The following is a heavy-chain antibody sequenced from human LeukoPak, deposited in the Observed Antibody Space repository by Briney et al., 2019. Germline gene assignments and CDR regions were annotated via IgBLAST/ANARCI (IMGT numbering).Heavy chain of an antibody. V-gene: IGHV3-30*18. CDR1: GFTFSSYG. CDR2: ISYDGSNK. Sequence: PGGSLRLSCAASGFTFSSYGMHWVRQAPGKGLEWVAVISYDGSNKYYADSVKGRFTISRDNSKNTLYLQMNSLRAEDTAVYYCAKTCDSDYYYYGMDVWGQGTTVTVSS. J-gene: IGHJ6*02. CDR3: AKTCDSDYYYYGMDV.